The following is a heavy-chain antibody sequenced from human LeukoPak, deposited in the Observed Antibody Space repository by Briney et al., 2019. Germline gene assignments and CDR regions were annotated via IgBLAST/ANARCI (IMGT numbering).Heavy chain of an antibody. CDR1: GGTFSSYA. Sequence: ASVKISCKASGGTFSSYAISWVRQAPGQGLEWMGGIIPVFGTANYAQKFQGRVTITADKSTSTAYMELSSLRSEDTAVYYCARVAKGYSSSFTPHFDYWGQGTLVTVSS. D-gene: IGHD6-13*01. J-gene: IGHJ4*02. V-gene: IGHV1-69*06. CDR3: ARVAKGYSSSFTPHFDY. CDR2: IIPVFGTA.